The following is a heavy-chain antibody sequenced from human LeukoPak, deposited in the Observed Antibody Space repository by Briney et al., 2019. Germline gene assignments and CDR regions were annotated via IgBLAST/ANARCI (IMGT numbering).Heavy chain of an antibody. CDR1: GFTFSSYW. Sequence: GGSLRLSCAASGFTFSSYWMSWVRQAPGKGLEWVSAIGGGDGTTYYTNSVKGRFTISRDNSQNTLYLQMNSLRAEDTAVYYCAKSRASGRYDAFDVWGQGTMVTVSS. V-gene: IGHV3-23*01. D-gene: IGHD6-19*01. CDR2: IGGGDGTT. CDR3: AKSRASGRYDAFDV. J-gene: IGHJ3*01.